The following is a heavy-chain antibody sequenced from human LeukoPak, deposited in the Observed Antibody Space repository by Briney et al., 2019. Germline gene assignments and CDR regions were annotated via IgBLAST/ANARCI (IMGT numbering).Heavy chain of an antibody. CDR3: ARVGVCSGGSCYLQYYFDY. CDR1: GFTFSSYW. CDR2: ISSSSSYI. V-gene: IGHV3-21*01. Sequence: GGSLRLSCAVSGFTFSSYWMHWVRQVPGQGPVWVSSISSSSSYIYYADSVKGRFTISRDNAKNSLYLQMNSLRAEDTAVYYCARVGVCSGGSCYLQYYFDYWGQGTLVTVSS. J-gene: IGHJ4*02. D-gene: IGHD2-15*01.